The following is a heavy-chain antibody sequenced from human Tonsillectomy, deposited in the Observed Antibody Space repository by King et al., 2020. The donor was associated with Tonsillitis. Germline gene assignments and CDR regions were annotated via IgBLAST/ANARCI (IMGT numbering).Heavy chain of an antibody. CDR2: ISSSSSYI. J-gene: IGHJ3*02. CDR3: ARGDSSGYYLMDDAFDI. D-gene: IGHD3-22*01. Sequence: VQLVESGGGLVKPGGSLRLSCAASGFTFSSYSMNWVRQAPGKGLEWVSSISSSSSYIYYADSVKGRFTISRDNAKNSLYLQMNSLRAEDTAVYYCARGDSSGYYLMDDAFDIWGQGTMVTVSS. CDR1: GFTFSSYS. V-gene: IGHV3-21*01.